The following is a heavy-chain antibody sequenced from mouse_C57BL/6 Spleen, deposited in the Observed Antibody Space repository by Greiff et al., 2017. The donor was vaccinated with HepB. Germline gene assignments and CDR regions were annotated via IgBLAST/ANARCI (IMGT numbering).Heavy chain of an antibody. CDR3: ARPPLITTVVAWYFDV. D-gene: IGHD1-1*01. J-gene: IGHJ1*03. Sequence: QVQLQQPGAELVMPGASVKLSCKASGYTFTSYWMHWVKQRPGQGLEWIGEIDPSDSYTNYNQKFKGKSTLTVDKSSSTAYMQLSSLTSEDSAVYYCARPPLITTVVAWYFDVWGTGTTVTVSS. V-gene: IGHV1-69*01. CDR2: IDPSDSYT. CDR1: GYTFTSYW.